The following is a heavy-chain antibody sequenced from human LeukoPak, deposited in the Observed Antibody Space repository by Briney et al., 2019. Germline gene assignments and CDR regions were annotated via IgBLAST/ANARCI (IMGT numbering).Heavy chain of an antibody. Sequence: PGRSLRLSCAAPGFTFSSYAMHWVRQAPGKGLEWVAVISYDGSNKYYADSVKGRFTISRDNSKNTLYLQMNSLRAEDTAVYYCARDRGSSWPTNFDYWGQGTLVTVSS. CDR1: GFTFSSYA. CDR3: ARDRGSSWPTNFDY. D-gene: IGHD6-13*01. J-gene: IGHJ4*02. V-gene: IGHV3-30*04. CDR2: ISYDGSNK.